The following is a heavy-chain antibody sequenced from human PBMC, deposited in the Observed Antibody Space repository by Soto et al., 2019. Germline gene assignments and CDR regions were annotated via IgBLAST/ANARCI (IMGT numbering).Heavy chain of an antibody. CDR1: GFTFINSA. V-gene: IGHV1-58*01. CDR2: IVVDSGNT. Sequence: HMQLVQSGPEVKKPGTSVKVSCKASGFTFINSAVQWVRQARGQRLEWIGWIVVDSGNTNYAQKFQERVXXTXDXFTSTSYMKLSSLRSEDTAVYYCAADLARLPDAFDIWGQGTMVTVSS. D-gene: IGHD5-12*01. J-gene: IGHJ3*02. CDR3: AADLARLPDAFDI.